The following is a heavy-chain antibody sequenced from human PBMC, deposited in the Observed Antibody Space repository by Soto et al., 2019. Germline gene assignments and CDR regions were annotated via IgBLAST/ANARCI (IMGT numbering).Heavy chain of an antibody. J-gene: IGHJ5*02. CDR1: GGYISSGGYA. CDR2: IYHRGST. CDR3: SRVPGP. Sequence: SETLCLTCAVFGGYISSGGYAWSWIRQPPGKGLEWIGYIYHRGSTYYNPSLKSRVTISVDRSKNQFSLKLSSVTAADTAVYYWSRVPGPWGQGTLVTVSS. V-gene: IGHV4-30-2*01.